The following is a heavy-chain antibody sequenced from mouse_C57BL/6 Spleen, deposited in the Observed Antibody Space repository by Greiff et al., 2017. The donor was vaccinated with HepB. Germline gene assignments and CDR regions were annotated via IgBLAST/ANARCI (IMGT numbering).Heavy chain of an antibody. J-gene: IGHJ2*01. D-gene: IGHD1-1*01. CDR1: GYTFTDYY. Sequence: LQESGAELVRPGASVKLSCKASGYTFTDYYINWVKQRPGQGLEWIARIYPGSGNTYYNEKFKGKATLTAEKSSSTAYMQLSSLTSEDSAVYFCARCTTVVAHFDYWGQGTTLTVSS. CDR2: IYPGSGNT. V-gene: IGHV1-76*01. CDR3: ARCTTVVAHFDY.